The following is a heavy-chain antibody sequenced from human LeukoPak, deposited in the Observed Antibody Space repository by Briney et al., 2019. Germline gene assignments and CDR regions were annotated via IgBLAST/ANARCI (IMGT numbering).Heavy chain of an antibody. D-gene: IGHD6-19*01. Sequence: GGSLRLSCAASGFTFSNYGIHWVRQAPGKVLEWVTFIRFDGSNKYYADSVKGRFTISRDNSKNTLYLQMNSLRAEDTAVYYCAKDRVSSGWASFDYWGQGTLVTVSS. J-gene: IGHJ4*02. CDR2: IRFDGSNK. V-gene: IGHV3-30*02. CDR1: GFTFSNYG. CDR3: AKDRVSSGWASFDY.